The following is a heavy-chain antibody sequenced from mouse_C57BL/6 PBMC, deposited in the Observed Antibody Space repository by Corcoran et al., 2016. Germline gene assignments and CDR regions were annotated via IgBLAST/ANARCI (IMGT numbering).Heavy chain of an antibody. D-gene: IGHD2-1*01. CDR1: GYTFTDYY. CDR2: IYPGSGNT. CDR3: ARDYCNYDY. J-gene: IGHJ2*01. Sequence: QVQLKQSGAELVRPGASVKLSCKASGYTFTDYYINWVKQRPGQGLEWIARIYPGSGNTYYNEKFKGKATLTAEKSSSTAYMKLSSLTSEDSAVDFCARDYCNYDYWGQGTTLTVSS. V-gene: IGHV1-76*01.